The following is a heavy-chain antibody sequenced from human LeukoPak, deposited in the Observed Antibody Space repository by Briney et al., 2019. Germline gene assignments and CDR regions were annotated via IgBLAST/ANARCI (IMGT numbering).Heavy chain of an antibody. V-gene: IGHV3-66*01. Sequence: GGSLRLSCAASGFTFSSNYMSGVRQAPGKGLEGGSAIYTGGSTYYAGSVKGRSTISRDNSKNTLYLQMNSLRAEDTAVYYCARNLYYYDSSGYYYYWGQGTLVTVSS. D-gene: IGHD3-22*01. CDR2: IYTGGST. CDR3: ARNLYYYDSSGYYYY. CDR1: GFTFSSNY. J-gene: IGHJ4*02.